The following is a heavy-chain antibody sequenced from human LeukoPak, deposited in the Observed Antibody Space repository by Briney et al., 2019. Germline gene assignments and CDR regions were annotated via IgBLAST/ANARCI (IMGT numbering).Heavy chain of an antibody. J-gene: IGHJ4*02. CDR1: GFTFSRFS. CDR2: VSSGNRYK. Sequence: PGGSLSLSCAASGFTFSRFSMKWVRQAPGERLEWVSCVSSGNRYKYYTHSVQGRFTISRDNAKHSLYLQMNSLGAEDTPVYCCAREAYGSGSHDKYWREGTLVTLPS. CDR3: AREAYGSGSHDKY. V-gene: IGHV3-21*01. D-gene: IGHD3-10*01.